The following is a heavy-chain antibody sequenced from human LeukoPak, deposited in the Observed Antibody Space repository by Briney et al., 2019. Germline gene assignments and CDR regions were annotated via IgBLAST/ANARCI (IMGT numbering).Heavy chain of an antibody. CDR3: TTRACHAGGCSSSFYYYYGLHF. CDR2: IIPIFGTA. CDR1: GNSISNYA. J-gene: IGHJ6*02. D-gene: IGHD3-16*01. V-gene: IGHV1-69*13. Sequence: ASVTVSCKASGNSISNYAVSWVRQAPGQGFEWMGGIIPIFGTADYAQKSQGRVTITADQSTSTTYMALSSLKSEDTATYYCTTRACHAGGCSSSFYYYYGLHFWGQGTTVSVSS.